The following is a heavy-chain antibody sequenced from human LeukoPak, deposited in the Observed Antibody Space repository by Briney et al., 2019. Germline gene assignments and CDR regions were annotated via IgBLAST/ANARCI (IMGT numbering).Heavy chain of an antibody. CDR1: GFTFSSYA. J-gene: IGHJ4*02. V-gene: IGHV3-30*04. CDR2: ISYDGSNK. Sequence: QPGGSLRLSCAASGFTFSSYAMHWVRQAPGKGLEWVAVISYDGSNKYYADSVKGRFTISRDNSKNTLYLQMNSLRAEDTAVYYCAKGEGSGSYFYWGQGTLVTVSS. D-gene: IGHD3-10*01. CDR3: AKGEGSGSYFY.